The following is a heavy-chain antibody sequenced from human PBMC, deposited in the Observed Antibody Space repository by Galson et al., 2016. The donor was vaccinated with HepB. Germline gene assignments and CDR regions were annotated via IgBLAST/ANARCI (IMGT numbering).Heavy chain of an antibody. V-gene: IGHV3-15*05. D-gene: IGHD1-14*01. CDR1: GFTFSNAW. J-gene: IGHJ6*02. CDR3: ARENHYVLDV. CDR2: IKSKTDSGAI. Sequence: SLRLSCAAPGFTFSNAWMSWVRQAPGKGLEWVGRIKSKTDSGAIEYAAPVRGRFTISRDDSKNTLYLHMDSLRAEDTAVYYCARENHYVLDVWGQGTTVTVSS.